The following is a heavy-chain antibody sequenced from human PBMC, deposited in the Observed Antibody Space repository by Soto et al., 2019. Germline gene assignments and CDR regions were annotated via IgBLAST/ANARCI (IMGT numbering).Heavy chain of an antibody. CDR3: ARDALDIVVVPAAIVRFDY. CDR2: IRAYNGNT. J-gene: IGHJ4*02. Sequence: QVQLVQSGAEVKKPGASVKVSCKASGYTFTSYGISWVRQAPGQGLEWMGWIRAYNGNTNYAQKLQGRVTMTTDTSTSTAYMELRSLRSDDTALYYCARDALDIVVVPAAIVRFDYWGQGTLVTVSS. D-gene: IGHD2-2*02. CDR1: GYTFTSYG. V-gene: IGHV1-18*01.